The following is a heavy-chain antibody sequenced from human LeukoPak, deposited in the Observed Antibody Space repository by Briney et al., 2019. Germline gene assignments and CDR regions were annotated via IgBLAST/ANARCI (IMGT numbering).Heavy chain of an antibody. J-gene: IGHJ4*02. Sequence: PGGSLRLSCAASGFTFDDYAMHWVRQGPGKGLEWVSYISGDGSTTYYAESVKGRFTISRDNAKNSLYLQMNSLRAEDTALYYCARGPLGENSGINDYWGQGTLVTVSS. CDR2: ISGDGSTT. V-gene: IGHV3-43*02. CDR3: ARGPLGENSGINDY. CDR1: GFTFDDYA. D-gene: IGHD1-26*01.